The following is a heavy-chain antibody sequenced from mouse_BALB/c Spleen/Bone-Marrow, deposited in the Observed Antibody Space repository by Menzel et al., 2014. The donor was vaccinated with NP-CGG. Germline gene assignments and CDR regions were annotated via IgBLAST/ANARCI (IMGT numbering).Heavy chain of an antibody. D-gene: IGHD3-1*01. CDR3: ARGLRYWYFDV. CDR2: VNPSTGYT. J-gene: IGHJ1*01. CDR1: GYTFTSYW. Sequence: VQLQESGAELAKPGASVKMSCKASGYTFTSYWMHWVKQRPGQGLEWIGYVNPSTGYTEYNQKFKDKATLTADKSSSPAYMQLSSLTSEDSAVYYCARGLRYWYFDVWGAGTTVTVSS. V-gene: IGHV1-7*01.